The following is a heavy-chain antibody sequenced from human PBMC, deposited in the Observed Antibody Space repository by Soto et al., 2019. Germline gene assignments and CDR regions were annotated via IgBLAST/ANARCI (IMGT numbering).Heavy chain of an antibody. CDR3: ARGFSAGKGSPPDY. J-gene: IGHJ4*02. CDR1: GFTFENYA. CDR2: LSWNSGSI. V-gene: IGHV3-9*01. Sequence: EVQLVESGGGLVQPGRSLRLSCAASGFTFENYAMHWVRQAPGKGLEWVSGLSWNSGSIGYADSVKGRFTISRDNAKKSLYLQMNDLTPDDTALYYCARGFSAGKGSPPDYWGQGTLVTVSS. D-gene: IGHD3-10*01.